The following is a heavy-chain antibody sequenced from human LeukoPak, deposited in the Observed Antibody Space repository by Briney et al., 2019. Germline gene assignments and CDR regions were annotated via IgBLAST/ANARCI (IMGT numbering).Heavy chain of an antibody. CDR3: ARGYCSSTSCYMLYNWFDL. V-gene: IGHV4-59*12. D-gene: IGHD2-2*02. CDR2: IYYSGST. CDR1: GGSISSYY. J-gene: IGHJ5*02. Sequence: PSETLSLTCTVSGGSISSYYWSWIRQPPGKGLEWIGYIYYSGSTNYNPSLKSRVTISVDTSKNQFSLKLSSVTAADTAVYYCARGYCSSTSCYMLYNWFDLWGQGTLVTVSS.